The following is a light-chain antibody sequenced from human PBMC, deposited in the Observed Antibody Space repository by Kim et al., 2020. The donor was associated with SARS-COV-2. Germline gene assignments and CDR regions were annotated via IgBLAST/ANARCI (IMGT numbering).Light chain of an antibody. CDR2: GAS. CDR1: QSVSSSY. J-gene: IGKJ5*01. V-gene: IGKV3-20*01. Sequence: EIVLTQSPGTLSLSPGERATLSCRASQSVSSSYLAWYHQEPGQAPRLLIYGASSRATGIPDRFSGSGSGTDFTLTISRLEPEDFAVYYCQYYGSSPRITFGQGTRLEIK. CDR3: QYYGSSPRIT.